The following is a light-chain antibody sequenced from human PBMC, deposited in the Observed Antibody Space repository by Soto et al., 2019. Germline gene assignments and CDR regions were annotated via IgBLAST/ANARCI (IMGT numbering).Light chain of an antibody. CDR3: QQYDT. CDR2: DAS. V-gene: IGKV3-20*01. CDR1: QSVASNY. J-gene: IGKJ5*01. Sequence: EIVLTQSPGTLSLSPGERATLSCRASQSVASNYLGWYQQKPGQAPRVLIFDASIRATGIPDRFSASGSGSDFTLTISRLEPDDFAVYYCQQYDTFGQGTRLEIK.